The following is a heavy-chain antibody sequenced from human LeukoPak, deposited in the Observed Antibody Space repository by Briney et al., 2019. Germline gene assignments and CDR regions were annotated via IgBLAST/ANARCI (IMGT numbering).Heavy chain of an antibody. CDR3: ARGRLDVVPAAIGSYWFDP. Sequence: SVKVSCKASGGTFSSYAISWVRQAPGQGLEWMGGITPIFGTANYAQKFQGRVTITTDESTSTAYMELSSLRSEDTAVYYCARGRLDVVPAAIGSYWFDPWGQGTLVTVSS. CDR2: ITPIFGTA. CDR1: GGTFSSYA. V-gene: IGHV1-69*05. J-gene: IGHJ5*02. D-gene: IGHD2-2*01.